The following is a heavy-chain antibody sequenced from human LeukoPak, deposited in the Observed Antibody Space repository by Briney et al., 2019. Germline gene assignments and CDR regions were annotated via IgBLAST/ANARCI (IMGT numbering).Heavy chain of an antibody. CDR3: ARALPSPLYSGSYADAFDI. CDR2: ISSSSSYI. D-gene: IGHD1-26*01. Sequence: GGSLRLSCAASGFTFSSYSMNWVRQAPGKGLEWVSSISSSSSYIYYADSVKGRSTISRDNAKNSLYLQMNSLRAEDTAVYYCARALPSPLYSGSYADAFDIWGQGTMVTVSS. V-gene: IGHV3-21*01. J-gene: IGHJ3*02. CDR1: GFTFSSYS.